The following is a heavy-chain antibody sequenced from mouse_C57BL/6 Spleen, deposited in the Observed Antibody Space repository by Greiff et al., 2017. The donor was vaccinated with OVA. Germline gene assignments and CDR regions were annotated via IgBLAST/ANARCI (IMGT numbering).Heavy chain of an antibody. D-gene: IGHD2-4*01. CDR2: INPNNGGT. CDR3: AREGDYDYDYYARDY. Sequence: VQLQQSGPELVKPGASVKMSCKASGYTFTDYNMHWVKQSHGKSLEWIGYINPNNGGTSYNQKFKGKATLTVNKSSSTAYMELRSLTSEDSAVYYCAREGDYDYDYYARDYWGQGTSVTVSS. V-gene: IGHV1-22*01. J-gene: IGHJ4*01. CDR1: GYTFTDYN.